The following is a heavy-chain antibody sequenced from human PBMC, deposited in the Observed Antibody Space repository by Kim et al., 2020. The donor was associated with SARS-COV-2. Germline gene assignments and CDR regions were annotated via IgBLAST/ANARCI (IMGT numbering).Heavy chain of an antibody. J-gene: IGHJ4*02. D-gene: IGHD6-13*01. V-gene: IGHV3-66*03. CDR2: T. Sequence: TSYADSVNGRFTNPRDKSKNPLYLQMNGLRAEDTAVYYCARVGTAAFDYWGQGTLVTVSS. CDR3: ARVGTAAFDY.